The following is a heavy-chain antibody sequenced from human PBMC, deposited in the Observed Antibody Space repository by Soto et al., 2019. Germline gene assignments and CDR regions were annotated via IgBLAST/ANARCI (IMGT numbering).Heavy chain of an antibody. V-gene: IGHV3-9*01. J-gene: IGHJ4*02. CDR2: ISWNSGNM. CDR3: TRSSVFQPRDGFDY. CDR1: GFTFDDYA. D-gene: IGHD3-10*01. Sequence: EVQLVESGGGLVQPGRSLRLSCAASGFTFDDYAMHWVRQAPGKGLEWVSGISWNSGNMAYADSVKGRFTISRDNAKNSLYLQMNTLRGEDTALYYCTRSSVFQPRDGFDYWGQGTLVTVSS.